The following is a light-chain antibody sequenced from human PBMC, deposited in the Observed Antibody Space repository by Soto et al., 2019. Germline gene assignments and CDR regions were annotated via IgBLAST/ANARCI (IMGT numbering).Light chain of an antibody. Sequence: QSVLTQPPSASGTPGLRVTISCSGSSSNIGGNTVNWYQQLPGTAPKLLMYTNNQRPSGVPDRFSGSKSGTSASLAISGLQSEDEADYYCAAWDDSLNGVVFGGGTKLTVL. CDR1: SSNIGGNT. CDR3: AAWDDSLNGVV. V-gene: IGLV1-44*01. J-gene: IGLJ2*01. CDR2: TNN.